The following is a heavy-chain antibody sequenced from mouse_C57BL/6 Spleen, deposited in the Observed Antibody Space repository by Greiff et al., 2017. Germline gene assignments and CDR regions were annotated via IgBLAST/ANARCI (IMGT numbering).Heavy chain of an antibody. D-gene: IGHD3-2*01. V-gene: IGHV5-17*01. Sequence: EVQLVESGGGLVKPGGSLKLSCAASGFTFSDYGMHWVRQAPEKGLEWVAYISSGSSTIYYADTVKGRFPISRDNAKNTLFLQMTSLRSEDTAMYYCARATAGSWFAYWGQGTLVTVSA. CDR1: GFTFSDYG. CDR3: ARATAGSWFAY. CDR2: ISSGSSTI. J-gene: IGHJ3*01.